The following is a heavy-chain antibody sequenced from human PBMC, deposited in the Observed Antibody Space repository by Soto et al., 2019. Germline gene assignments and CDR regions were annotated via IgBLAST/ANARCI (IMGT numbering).Heavy chain of an antibody. CDR1: GFIFSSYG. D-gene: IGHD3-22*01. CDR3: AKDRDYYDSSLNWFDT. V-gene: IGHV3-30*18. J-gene: IGHJ5*02. Sequence: QVQLVESGGGVVQPGRSLRLSCAASGFIFSSYGMPWVRQAAGKGLEGVAVISYDGSNKYYADSVKGRFTISRDNSKNTLYLQMNSLRAEDTAVYYCAKDRDYYDSSLNWFDTWGQGTLVTVSS. CDR2: ISYDGSNK.